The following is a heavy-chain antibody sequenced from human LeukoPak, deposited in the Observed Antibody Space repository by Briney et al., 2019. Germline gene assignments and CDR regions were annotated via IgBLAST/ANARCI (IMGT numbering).Heavy chain of an antibody. V-gene: IGHV3-48*02. CDR3: ARGDSSGYGPDY. CDR2: ISSTSSTI. J-gene: IGHJ4*02. CDR1: GFTFSSYS. Sequence: GGSLRLSCAVSGFTFSSYSMNCVRQAPGKGLEWVSYISSTSSTIYYADSVKGRFTISRDNAKNSLYLQMNSLRDEDTAVYYCARGDSSGYGPDYWGQGTLVTVSS. D-gene: IGHD3-22*01.